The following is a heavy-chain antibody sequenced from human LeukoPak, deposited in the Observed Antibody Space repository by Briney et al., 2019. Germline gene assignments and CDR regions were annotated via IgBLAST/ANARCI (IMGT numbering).Heavy chain of an antibody. CDR3: AREGSAMVDFDY. V-gene: IGHV3-21*01. D-gene: IGHD5-18*01. J-gene: IGHJ4*02. CDR2: ISSSSSYI. CDR1: GFTFSSYS. Sequence: PGGSLSLYCAASGFTFSSYSMNWVRQAPGKGLEWVSSISSSSSYIYYADSVKGRFTISRDNAKNSLYLQMNSLRAEDTAVYYCAREGSAMVDFDYWGQGTLVTVSS.